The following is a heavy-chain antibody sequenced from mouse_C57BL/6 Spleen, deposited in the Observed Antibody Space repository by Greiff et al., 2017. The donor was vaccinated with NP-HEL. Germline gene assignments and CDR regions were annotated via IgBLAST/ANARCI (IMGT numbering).Heavy chain of an antibody. CDR1: GFTFSNYW. D-gene: IGHD2-12*01. CDR2: IRLKSDNYAT. V-gene: IGHV6-3*01. J-gene: IGHJ3*01. CDR3: TGRGYRGFAY. Sequence: EVKLVESGGGLVQPGGSMKLSCVASGFTFSNYWMNWVRQSPEKGLEWVAQIRLKSDNYATHYAESVKGRFTISRDDSKSSVYLQMNNLRAEDTGIYYCTGRGYRGFAYWGQGTLVTVSA.